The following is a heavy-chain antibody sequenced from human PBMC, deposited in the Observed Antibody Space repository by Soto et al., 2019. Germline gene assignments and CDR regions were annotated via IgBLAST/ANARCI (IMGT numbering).Heavy chain of an antibody. CDR3: ASHKDTYYDFWSGYYFDY. CDR1: GGSISSSSYY. CDR2: IYYSGST. D-gene: IGHD3-3*01. J-gene: IGHJ4*02. V-gene: IGHV4-39*01. Sequence: QLQLQESGPGLVKPSETLSLTCTVSGGSISSSSYYWGWIRQPPGKGLEWIGSIYYSGSTYYNPSLKSRVTISVDTSKNQFSLKLSSVTAADTAVYYCASHKDTYYDFWSGYYFDYWGQGTLVTVSS.